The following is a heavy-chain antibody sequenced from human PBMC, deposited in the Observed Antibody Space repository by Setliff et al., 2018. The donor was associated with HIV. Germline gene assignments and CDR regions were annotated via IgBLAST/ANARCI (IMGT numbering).Heavy chain of an antibody. V-gene: IGHV4-31*03. D-gene: IGHD1-7*01. J-gene: IGHJ6*03. CDR3: ARGDGTKYYYYYYMDV. Sequence: PSETLSLTCTVSGGSISSGGYYWSWIRQQPGKGLEWIGYIYYSGSTYYNPSLKSRVTMSLDTSKNQYSLKVNSVTAADTAVYYCARGDGTKYYYYYYMDVWGKGTTVTVSS. CDR1: GGSISSGGYY. CDR2: IYYSGST.